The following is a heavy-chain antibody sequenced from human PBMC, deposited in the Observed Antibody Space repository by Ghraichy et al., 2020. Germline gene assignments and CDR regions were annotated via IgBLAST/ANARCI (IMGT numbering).Heavy chain of an antibody. Sequence: GSLNISCAASGFSFSSFSMNWVRQAPGKGLEWVSYISRSITTIYYAASVRGRFTISRNNADNSLDLQMNSLRAEDTAVYYCARNYDGSGFYARFFDYWGQGIPVTVSS. CDR1: GFSFSSFS. V-gene: IGHV3-48*01. D-gene: IGHD3-22*01. CDR3: ARNYDGSGFYARFFDY. J-gene: IGHJ4*02. CDR2: ISRSITTI.